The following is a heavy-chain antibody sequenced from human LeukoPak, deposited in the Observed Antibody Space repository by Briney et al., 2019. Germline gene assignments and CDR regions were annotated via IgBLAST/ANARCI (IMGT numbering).Heavy chain of an antibody. CDR2: IYHSGST. J-gene: IGHJ3*02. Sequence: PSGTLSLTCAVSGGSISSSNWWSWVRQPPGKGLEWMGEIYHSGSTNYNPSLKSRVTISVDKTKNQFSLKLSSVTAADTAVYYCARDLLEWPDGFDIWGQGTMVTVSS. D-gene: IGHD3-3*01. V-gene: IGHV4-4*02. CDR1: GGSISSSNW. CDR3: ARDLLEWPDGFDI.